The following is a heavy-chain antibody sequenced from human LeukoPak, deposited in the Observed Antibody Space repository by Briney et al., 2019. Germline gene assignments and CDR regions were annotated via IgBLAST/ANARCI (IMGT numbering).Heavy chain of an antibody. CDR3: ARLGSYHDF. Sequence: NPSETLSLTCTVSGASIRNYYWSWIRQTPEKGLGWMGYIHATGGSNYYPSLKSRLTVSIDTSRNQLSLKLTSVTAADTAVYFCARLGSYHDFWGQGALVTVSS. CDR1: GASIRNYY. V-gene: IGHV4-4*09. CDR2: IHATGGS. J-gene: IGHJ4*02. D-gene: IGHD1-26*01.